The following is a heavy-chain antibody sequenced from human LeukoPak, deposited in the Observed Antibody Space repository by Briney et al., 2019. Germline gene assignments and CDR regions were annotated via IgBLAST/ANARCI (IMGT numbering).Heavy chain of an antibody. D-gene: IGHD3-10*01. CDR1: GGSVSSGSYY. CDR3: ATEAFGIQRDWFDP. V-gene: IGHV4-61*01. Sequence: SETLSLTCTVSGGSVSSGSYYWSWIRQPPGKGLEWIGYIYYSGSTNYNPSLKSRVTISVDTSKNQFSLKLSSVTAADTAVYYCATEAFGIQRDWFDPWGQGTLVTVSS. CDR2: IYYSGST. J-gene: IGHJ5*02.